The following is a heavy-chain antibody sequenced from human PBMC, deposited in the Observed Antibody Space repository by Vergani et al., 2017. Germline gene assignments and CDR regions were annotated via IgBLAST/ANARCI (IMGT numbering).Heavy chain of an antibody. CDR2: ISGSGGST. CDR1: GFTFNHYA. D-gene: IGHD5-12*01. CDR3: AKANPRNSGYDYLYYYHAMDG. J-gene: IGHJ6*02. Sequence: EVQLLESGGDLVQPGGSLRLSCAASGFTFNHYAMNWVRQAPGKGLEWVSGISGSGGSTYYAGAVKGRFTISSDSSKNTLYLQMNSLSARDTAVYYCAKANPRNSGYDYLYYYHAMDGGGQGTTVTVSS. V-gene: IGHV3-23*01.